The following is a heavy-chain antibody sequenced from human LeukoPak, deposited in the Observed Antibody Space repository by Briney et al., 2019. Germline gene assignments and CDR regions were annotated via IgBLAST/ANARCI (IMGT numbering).Heavy chain of an antibody. D-gene: IGHD2-15*01. V-gene: IGHV4-34*01. J-gene: IGHJ5*02. Sequence: PSETLSLTCAVYGGSFSGYYWSWIRQPPGKGLEWIGEINHSGSTNYNPSLKSRVTISVDTSKNQFSLKLSSVTAADTAVYYCARLVVVAATAGAFDPWGQGTLVTVSS. CDR1: GGSFSGYY. CDR2: INHSGST. CDR3: ARLVVVAATAGAFDP.